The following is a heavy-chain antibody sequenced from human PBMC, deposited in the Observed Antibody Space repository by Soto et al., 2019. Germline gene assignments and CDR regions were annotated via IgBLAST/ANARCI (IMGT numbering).Heavy chain of an antibody. CDR1: GYTFTIYW. J-gene: IGHJ4*02. CDR2: IYPSDSDT. V-gene: IGHV5-51*01. Sequence: GESLKISCKGSGYTFTIYWIAWVRQMPGKGLEWMGIIYPSDSDTRYSPSFQGQVTISADKSISTAYLQWSSLKASDTAIYFCARPSDVGLASSFEYWGQGTQVTVSS. CDR3: ARPSDVGLASSFEY.